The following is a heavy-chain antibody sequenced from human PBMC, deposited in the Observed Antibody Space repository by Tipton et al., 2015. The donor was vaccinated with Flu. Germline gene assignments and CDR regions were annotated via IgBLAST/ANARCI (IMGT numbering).Heavy chain of an antibody. V-gene: IGHV4-4*07. J-gene: IGHJ4*02. D-gene: IGHD2-2*01. CDR1: GGSLSSFY. Sequence: TLSLTCNVSGGSLSSFYWSWIRQPAGKGLEWIGRMYTTGTTKYNPSLKSRVTMSIDTSKEQFSLKLTSVTAADTAVYFCARPTSCSSTGCQWHFDHWGQGTLVTVSS. CDR2: MYTTGTT. CDR3: ARPTSCSSTGCQWHFDH.